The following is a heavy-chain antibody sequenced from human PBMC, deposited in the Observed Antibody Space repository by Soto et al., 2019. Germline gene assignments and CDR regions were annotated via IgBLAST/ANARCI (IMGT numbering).Heavy chain of an antibody. D-gene: IGHD4-17*01. CDR2: IWYDGSNK. Sequence: PGGSLRLSCAASGFTFSSYGMHWVRQAPGKGLEWVAVIWYDGSNKYYADSVKGRFTISRDNSKNTLYLQMNSLRAEDTAVYYCARDPSGDYSAFDYWGQGTLVTVSS. J-gene: IGHJ4*02. CDR3: ARDPSGDYSAFDY. CDR1: GFTFSSYG. V-gene: IGHV3-33*01.